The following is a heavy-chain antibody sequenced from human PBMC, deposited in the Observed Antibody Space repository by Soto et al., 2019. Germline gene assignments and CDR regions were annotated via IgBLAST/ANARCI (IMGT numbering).Heavy chain of an antibody. CDR3: ARGELGQQLVFVSGPTPPDY. J-gene: IGHJ4*02. CDR1: GYTFTSYG. V-gene: IGHV1-18*01. D-gene: IGHD6-13*01. CDR2: ISAYNGNT. Sequence: GASVKVSCKASGYTFTSYGISWVRQAPGQGLEWMGWISAYNGNTNYAQKLQGRVTMTTDTSTSTAYMELRSLRSDDTAVYYCARGELGQQLVFVSGPTPPDYWGQGTLVTVSS.